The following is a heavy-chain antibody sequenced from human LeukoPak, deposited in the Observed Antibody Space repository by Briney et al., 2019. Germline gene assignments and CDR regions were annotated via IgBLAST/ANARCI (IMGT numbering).Heavy chain of an antibody. D-gene: IGHD6-13*01. Sequence: GASVKVSCKASGYTFTSYGISWVRQAPGQGLEWMGWISAYNGNTNYAQKLQGRVTMTPDTSTSTAYMELRSLRSDDTAVYYCARDDDGFIAAAGYYYGMDVWGQGTTVTVSS. CDR2: ISAYNGNT. CDR1: GYTFTSYG. CDR3: ARDDDGFIAAAGYYYGMDV. J-gene: IGHJ6*02. V-gene: IGHV1-18*01.